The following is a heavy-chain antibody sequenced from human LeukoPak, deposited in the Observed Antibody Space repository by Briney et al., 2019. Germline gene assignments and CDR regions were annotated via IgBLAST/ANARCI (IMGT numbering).Heavy chain of an antibody. CDR1: GGSFSGYY. CDR2: INHTGGT. CDR3: ASRFVEPGPTNY. Sequence: SETLSLTCAVYGGSFSGYYGTWIRQSPGKGLEWIGEINHTGGTRYNSSLKSRITISVDTSQNHFSLRLTSVTAADTAVYYCASRFVEPGPTNYWGQGTLVTVSS. V-gene: IGHV4-34*01. J-gene: IGHJ4*02. D-gene: IGHD1-26*01.